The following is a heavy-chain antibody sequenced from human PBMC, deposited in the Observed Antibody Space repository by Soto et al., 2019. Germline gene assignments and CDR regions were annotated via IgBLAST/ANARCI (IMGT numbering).Heavy chain of an antibody. Sequence: GASVKVSCKASGGTFSSYAISWVRQAPGQGLEWMGGIIPIFGTANYAQKFQGRVTITADESTSTAYMELSSLRSEDTAVYYCARGGEENYDFWSGYYSAYFDYWGQGTLVTVSS. V-gene: IGHV1-69*13. J-gene: IGHJ4*02. CDR2: IIPIFGTA. CDR1: GGTFSSYA. CDR3: ARGGEENYDFWSGYYSAYFDY. D-gene: IGHD3-3*01.